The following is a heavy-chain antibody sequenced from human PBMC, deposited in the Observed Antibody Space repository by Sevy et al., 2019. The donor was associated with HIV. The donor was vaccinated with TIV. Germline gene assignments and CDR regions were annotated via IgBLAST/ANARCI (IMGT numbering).Heavy chain of an antibody. V-gene: IGHV3-30*04. Sequence: GGSLRLSCAASGFTFSSYAMHWVRQAPGKGLGWVAVISYDGSNKYYADSVKGRFTISRDNSKNTLYLQMNSLRAEDTAVYYCASSGEYDSSGYYPYYFDYWGQGTLVTVSS. CDR3: ASSGEYDSSGYYPYYFDY. CDR2: ISYDGSNK. J-gene: IGHJ4*02. D-gene: IGHD3-22*01. CDR1: GFTFSSYA.